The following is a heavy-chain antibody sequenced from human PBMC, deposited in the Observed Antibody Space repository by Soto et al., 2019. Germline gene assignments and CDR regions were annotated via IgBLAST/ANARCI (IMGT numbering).Heavy chain of an antibody. CDR2: IYYSGST. D-gene: IGHD2-2*01. CDR1: GGSISSGGYY. J-gene: IGHJ6*02. Sequence: PSETLSLTCTVSGGSISSGGYYWSWIRQHPGKGLEWIGYIYYSGSTYYNPSLKSRVTISVDTSKNQFSLKLSSVTAADTAVYYCARESYCSSTSCYLLAPGGRDHYYGMDVWGQGTTVTVSS. V-gene: IGHV4-31*03. CDR3: ARESYCSSTSCYLLAPGGRDHYYGMDV.